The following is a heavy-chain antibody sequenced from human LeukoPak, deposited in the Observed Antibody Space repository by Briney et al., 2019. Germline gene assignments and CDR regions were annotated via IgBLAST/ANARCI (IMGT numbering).Heavy chain of an antibody. CDR3: ARDEYYDFWSGFGENYMDV. CDR2: IYTSGST. J-gene: IGHJ6*03. Sequence: SETLSLTCTVSGGSISSYYWSWIRQPAGKGLEWIGRIYTSGSTNYNPSLKSRVTISVDTSKNQVSLKLSSVTAADTAVYYCARDEYYDFWSGFGENYMDVWGKGTTVTVSS. D-gene: IGHD3-3*01. CDR1: GGSISSYY. V-gene: IGHV4-4*07.